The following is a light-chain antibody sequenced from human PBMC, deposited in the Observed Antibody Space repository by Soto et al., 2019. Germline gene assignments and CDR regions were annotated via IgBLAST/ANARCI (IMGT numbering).Light chain of an antibody. CDR1: PSVLSSSNNKNY. J-gene: IGKJ2*01. CDR2: WAS. CDR3: QQYYSTPYT. V-gene: IGKV4-1*01. Sequence: DFVMTQTPDSLAVSLGERATINCKSSPSVLSSSNNKNYLAWYQQKPGQPPRLLIYWASTRDSGVPDRFSGSGSGTDFTLTISSMQAEDVAVYYCQQYYSTPYTFGQGTKREIK.